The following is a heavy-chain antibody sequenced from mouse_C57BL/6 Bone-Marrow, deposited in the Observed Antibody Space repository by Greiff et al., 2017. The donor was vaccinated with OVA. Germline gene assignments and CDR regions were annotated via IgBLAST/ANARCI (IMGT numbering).Heavy chain of an antibody. CDR3: AGEGFHCYFDV. J-gene: IGHJ1*03. V-gene: IGHV1-81*01. Sequence: QVQLKESGAELARPGASVKLSCKASGYTFTSYGISWVKQRTGQGLEWIGEIYPRSGNTYYNEKFKGKATLTADKSSSTAYMELRSLTSEDSAVYFCAGEGFHCYFDVWGTGTTVTVSS. CDR2: IYPRSGNT. CDR1: GYTFTSYG.